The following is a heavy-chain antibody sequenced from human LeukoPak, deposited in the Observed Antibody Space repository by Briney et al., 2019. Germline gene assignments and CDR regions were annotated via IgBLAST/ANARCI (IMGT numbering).Heavy chain of an antibody. CDR2: MNPNSGNT. CDR3: ARRDCSGGTCRTRVFDY. Sequence: APVKVSCKASGYTFTSYDINWVRQAAGQGLEWMGWMNPNSGNTGYAQKFQGRVTITRNTSIDTAYMEVSSLRSEDTAVYYCARRDCSGGTCRTRVFDYWGQGTLVTVSS. J-gene: IGHJ4*02. V-gene: IGHV1-8*01. D-gene: IGHD2-15*01. CDR1: GYTFTSYD.